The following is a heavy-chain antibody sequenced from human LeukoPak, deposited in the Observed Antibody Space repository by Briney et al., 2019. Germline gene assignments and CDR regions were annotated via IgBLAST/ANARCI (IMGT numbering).Heavy chain of an antibody. CDR3: ARYSSTWPYWYFDL. D-gene: IGHD6-13*01. V-gene: IGHV4-30-2*01. J-gene: IGHJ2*01. Sequence: SETLSLTCAVSGGSISSGGYSWGWIRQPPGKGLEWIGYISYSGSTYYNPSLKSRVNISVDRSKNQFSLKLTSVTAADTAIYYCARYSSTWPYWYFDLWGRGTLVTVSS. CDR2: ISYSGST. CDR1: GGSISSGGYS.